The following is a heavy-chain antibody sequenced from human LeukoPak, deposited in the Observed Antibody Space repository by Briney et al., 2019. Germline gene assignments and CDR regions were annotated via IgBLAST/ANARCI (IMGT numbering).Heavy chain of an antibody. CDR3: ARGTYYYDISVYRKNWFDP. D-gene: IGHD3-22*01. CDR2: MNPNSGNT. V-gene: IGHV1-8*01. Sequence: GASVKVSCKASGYTFTSYDINWVRQATGQGLEWMGWMNPNSGNTGYAQKFQGRVTMTRNTSISTAYMELSSLRSEDTAVYYCARGTYYYDISVYRKNWFDPWGQGTLVTVSS. CDR1: GYTFTSYD. J-gene: IGHJ5*02.